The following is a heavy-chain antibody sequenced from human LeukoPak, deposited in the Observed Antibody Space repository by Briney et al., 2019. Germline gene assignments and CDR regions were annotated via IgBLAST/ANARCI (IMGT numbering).Heavy chain of an antibody. V-gene: IGHV4-39*07. CDR1: GGSISSSSYY. Sequence: SETLSLTCTVSGGSISSSSYYWGWIRQPPGKGLEWIGSIYYSGSTYYNPSLKSRVTISVDTSKNQFSLKLSSVTAADTAVYYCARVDGSYSYIESWFDPWGQGTLVTVSS. J-gene: IGHJ5*02. D-gene: IGHD1-26*01. CDR2: IYYSGST. CDR3: ARVDGSYSYIESWFDP.